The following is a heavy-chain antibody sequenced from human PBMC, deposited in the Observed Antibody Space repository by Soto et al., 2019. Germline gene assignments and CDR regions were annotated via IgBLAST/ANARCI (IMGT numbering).Heavy chain of an antibody. CDR3: VKDSGRFSHGQRGFES. J-gene: IGHJ4*02. Sequence: EVQLVESGGGLVQPGRSLRLSCAPSGFTFEDFAMHWVRQGPGKGLEWVAGISWNSGTLGYADSVKGRFVISRDNAKKSLYLQMSSLRPEDTALYYCVKDSGRFSHGQRGFESWGQGTLVTVSS. CDR2: ISWNSGTL. D-gene: IGHD1-26*01. CDR1: GFTFEDFA. V-gene: IGHV3-9*01.